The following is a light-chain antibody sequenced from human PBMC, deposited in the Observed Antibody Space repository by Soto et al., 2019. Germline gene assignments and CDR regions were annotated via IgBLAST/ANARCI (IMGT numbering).Light chain of an antibody. CDR3: QQYYGYPYT. Sequence: DIQMTQSPSTLSASVGDRVTITCRASQSISSWLAWYQQKPGKAPKLLIYKASSLESGVPSRFSGSASGTEFTLTISSLQPDDFATYYCQQYYGYPYTFGQGTKLEIK. V-gene: IGKV1-5*03. CDR2: KAS. CDR1: QSISSW. J-gene: IGKJ2*01.